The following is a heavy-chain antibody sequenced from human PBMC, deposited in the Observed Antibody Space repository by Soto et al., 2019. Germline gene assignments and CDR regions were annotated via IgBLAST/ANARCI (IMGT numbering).Heavy chain of an antibody. J-gene: IGHJ4*02. CDR2: INAGNGNT. Sequence: GASVKVSCKASGYTFTSYAMHWVRQAPGQRLEWMGWINAGNGNTKYSQKFQGRVTITRDTSASTAYMELSSLRSEDTAVYYCARVSITMVRGVMSPYGYCGQGTLVTVSS. CDR1: GYTFTSYA. CDR3: ARVSITMVRGVMSPYGY. D-gene: IGHD3-10*01. V-gene: IGHV1-3*01.